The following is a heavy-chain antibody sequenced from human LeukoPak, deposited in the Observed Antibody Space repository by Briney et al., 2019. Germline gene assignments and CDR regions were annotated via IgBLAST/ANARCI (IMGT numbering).Heavy chain of an antibody. D-gene: IGHD1-14*01. CDR2: ISGSGGTT. CDR3: AKDLRSN. Sequence: GGSLRLSCAASGFTFSDVWMSWVRQAPGRGLEWVSAISGSGGTTFYADSVKGRFTISRDNSKNTLYLQMNSLRAEDTAIYFCAKDLRSNWGQGTLVTVSS. CDR1: GFTFSDVW. V-gene: IGHV3-23*01. J-gene: IGHJ1*01.